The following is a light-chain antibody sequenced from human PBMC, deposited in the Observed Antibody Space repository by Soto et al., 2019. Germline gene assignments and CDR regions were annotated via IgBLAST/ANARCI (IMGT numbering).Light chain of an antibody. CDR2: GAS. CDR3: QQFAASPRT. CDR1: QTVSSNY. J-gene: IGKJ1*01. Sequence: EIILTQSPDTLSLSSGERATLSRRASQTVSSNYLAWCQQRPGQAPRLLIYGASSRATGIPDRFSGSGSGTDFTLTISRLEPEDFAVYYCQQFAASPRTFGQGTKVDIK. V-gene: IGKV3-20*01.